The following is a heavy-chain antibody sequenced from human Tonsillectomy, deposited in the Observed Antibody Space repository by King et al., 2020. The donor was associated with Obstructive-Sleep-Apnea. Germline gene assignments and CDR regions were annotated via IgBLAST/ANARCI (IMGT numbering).Heavy chain of an antibody. CDR2: IVNLGAI. CDR3: AREGLIQAFDI. Sequence: VQLVESGGGLVQPGVSLRLSCAASGFTFSTYSMNWVRQAPGKGLEWVSYIVNLGAIHYGDSMKGGFTISRDNAKNSLYLQMNSLRDEDTAVYYCAREGLIQAFDIWGQGTMVTVSS. V-gene: IGHV3-48*02. CDR1: GFTFSTYS. J-gene: IGHJ3*02. D-gene: IGHD2-8*01.